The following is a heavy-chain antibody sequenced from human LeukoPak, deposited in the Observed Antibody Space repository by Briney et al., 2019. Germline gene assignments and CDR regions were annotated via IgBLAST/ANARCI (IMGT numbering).Heavy chain of an antibody. CDR3: AKRLDILTGYIDAFDI. V-gene: IGHV1-69*01. CDR2: IIPIFGTA. CDR1: GGTFSSYA. J-gene: IGHJ3*02. D-gene: IGHD3-9*01. Sequence: SVKVSCKASGGTFSSYAISWVRQAPGQGLEWMGGIIPIFGTANYVQKFQGRVTITADESTSTAYMELSSLRSEDTAVYYCAKRLDILTGYIDAFDIWGQGTMVTVSS.